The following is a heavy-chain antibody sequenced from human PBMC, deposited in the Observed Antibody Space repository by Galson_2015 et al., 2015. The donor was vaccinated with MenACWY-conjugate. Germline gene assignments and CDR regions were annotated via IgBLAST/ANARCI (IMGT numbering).Heavy chain of an antibody. CDR3: ARGRARGGNLLGSREYYYYYYMDV. CDR2: IIPIFGTA. V-gene: IGHV1-69*13. J-gene: IGHJ6*03. D-gene: IGHD3-10*01. CDR1: GGTFSSYA. Sequence: SVKVSCKASGGTFSSYAISWVRQAPGQGLEWMGGIIPIFGTANYAQKFQGRVTITADESTSTAYMELSSLRSEDTAVYYCARGRARGGNLLGSREYYYYYYMDVWGKGTTVTVSS.